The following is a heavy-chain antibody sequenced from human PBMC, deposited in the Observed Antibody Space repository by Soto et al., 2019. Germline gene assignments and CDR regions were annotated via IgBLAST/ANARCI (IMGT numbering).Heavy chain of an antibody. V-gene: IGHV4-39*01. Sequence: PSETLSLTCTVSGDSITSNSYFWAWIRQPPGKGLEWIGSIYYSGTTYYNPSLKSRVTISVDRSKNQFSLKLSSVTAPDTAVYYCARHFSVDYFDYWGQGTLVTVSS. CDR3: ARHFSVDYFDY. CDR1: GDSITSNSYF. CDR2: IYYSGTT. J-gene: IGHJ4*02.